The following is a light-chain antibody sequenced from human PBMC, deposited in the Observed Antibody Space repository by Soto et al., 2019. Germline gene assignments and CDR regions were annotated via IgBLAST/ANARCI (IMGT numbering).Light chain of an antibody. Sequence: QSALTQPASVSGSPGQSITISCTGTSSDVGGYNYVSWYQQHPGKAPTFMIYDVSNRPSGVSNRLSGSKSGNTACLTISGLQAEDEADYYCCSYTTSNTRQIVFGTGTKLTVL. CDR1: SSDVGGYNY. V-gene: IGLV2-14*01. J-gene: IGLJ1*01. CDR2: DVS. CDR3: CSYTTSNTRQIV.